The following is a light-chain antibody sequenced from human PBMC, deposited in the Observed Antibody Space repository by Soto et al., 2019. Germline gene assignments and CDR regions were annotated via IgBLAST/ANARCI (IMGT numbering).Light chain of an antibody. V-gene: IGKV3-20*01. CDR1: QSVSSSY. Sequence: EIVLTQSPGTLSLSPGKRATLSCRASQSVSSSYLAWYQQKPGQAPRLLSYGASSRATGIPDRFSGSGSGTDFALTISRLEPEDCAVYDCQQYGSAPLTFGGWTQGESK. CDR3: QQYGSAPLT. J-gene: IGKJ4*01. CDR2: GAS.